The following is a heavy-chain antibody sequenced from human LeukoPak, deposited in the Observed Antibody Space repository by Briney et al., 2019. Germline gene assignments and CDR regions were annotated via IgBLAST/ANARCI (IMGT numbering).Heavy chain of an antibody. CDR3: ATGTGHYYYYYYMDV. V-gene: IGHV4-39*01. CDR2: IDYSGAT. J-gene: IGHJ6*03. Sequence: SETLSLTCTVSGGSISSSDYYWGWIRQPPGQGLEWIGSIDYSGATYSNPSLKSRVALSVDTSKNQFSLKLSSVTAADTAIYYCATGTGHYYYYYYMDVWGKGTTVTVSS. CDR1: GGSISSSDYY. D-gene: IGHD1-1*01.